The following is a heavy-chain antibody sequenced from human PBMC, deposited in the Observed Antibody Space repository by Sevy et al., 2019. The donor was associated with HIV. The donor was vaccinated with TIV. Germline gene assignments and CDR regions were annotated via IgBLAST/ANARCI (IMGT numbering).Heavy chain of an antibody. V-gene: IGHV1-24*01. J-gene: IGHJ6*02. CDR2: FDPEDGET. D-gene: IGHD1-20*01. Sequence: ASVKVSCQVSGYTLTEFSMHWVRQTPGKGLEWMATFDPEDGETVYAQKFQGRVTMAEDTSTDTAYMELSSLRSEDTAVYYCEITGTFAGMDVWGQGTTVTVSS. CDR1: GYTLTEFS. CDR3: EITGTFAGMDV.